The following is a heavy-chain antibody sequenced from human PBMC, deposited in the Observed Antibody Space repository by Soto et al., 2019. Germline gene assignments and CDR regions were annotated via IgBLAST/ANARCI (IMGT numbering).Heavy chain of an antibody. CDR2: IYYGGST. V-gene: IGHV4-31*03. CDR3: ARGVYYYDSSGYTGNHFDY. CDR1: GGSISSGGYY. J-gene: IGHJ4*02. Sequence: SETLSLTCTVSGGSISSGGYYWSWIRQHPGKGLEWIGYIYYGGSTYYNPSLKSRVTISVDTSKNQFSLKLSSVTAADTAVYYCARGVYYYDSSGYTGNHFDYWGQGTLVTVSS. D-gene: IGHD3-22*01.